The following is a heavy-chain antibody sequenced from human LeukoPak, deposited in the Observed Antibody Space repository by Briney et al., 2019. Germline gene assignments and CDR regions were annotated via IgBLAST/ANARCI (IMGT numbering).Heavy chain of an antibody. CDR2: IYPGDSDT. Sequence: GESLKISCKASGYSFITYWIGWVRQMPGKGLEWMGIIYPGDSDTRYSPSFQGHVTFSVDKSISTAYPQWSSLEASDTAIYYCARQVNGGNFDYWGQGTLVTISS. J-gene: IGHJ4*02. V-gene: IGHV5-51*01. CDR3: ARQVNGGNFDY. D-gene: IGHD2-8*01. CDR1: GYSFITYW.